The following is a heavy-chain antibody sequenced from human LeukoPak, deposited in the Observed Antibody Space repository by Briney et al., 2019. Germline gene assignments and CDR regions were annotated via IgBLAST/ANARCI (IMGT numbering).Heavy chain of an antibody. J-gene: IGHJ4*02. CDR1: GFTFSTYA. V-gene: IGHV3-64D*09. Sequence: GGSLRLSCSASGFTFSTYAMHWVRQAPGKGLEYVSAITSSGGSTYYADSVKGRFTISRDDSKNTLYLQMSSLRVEDTAVYYCVRILSDSGGYYYDNWGQGTLVTVSS. CDR2: ITSSGGST. D-gene: IGHD3-22*01. CDR3: VRILSDSGGYYYDN.